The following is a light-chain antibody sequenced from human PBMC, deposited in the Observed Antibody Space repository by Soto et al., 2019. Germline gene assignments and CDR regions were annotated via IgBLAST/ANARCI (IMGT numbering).Light chain of an antibody. CDR2: GAS. J-gene: IGKJ1*01. CDR1: QSVGSN. V-gene: IGKV3-15*01. CDR3: QQYNNWPPDRT. Sequence: EIVMTESPATLSECPRERATLSCRASQSVGSNLAWYQQKPGQAPRLLIYGASTRATGILARFSGSGSGTEFTLTISSLQSEDFAIYFCQQYNNWPPDRTFGQGTKVEIK.